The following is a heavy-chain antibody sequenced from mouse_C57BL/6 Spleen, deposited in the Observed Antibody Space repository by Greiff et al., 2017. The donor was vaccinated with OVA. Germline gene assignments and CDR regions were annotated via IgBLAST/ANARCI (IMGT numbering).Heavy chain of an antibody. CDR1: GFSLTSYG. V-gene: IGHV2-2*01. J-gene: IGHJ4*01. Sequence: VQGVESGPGLVQPSQSLSITCTVSGFSLTSYGVHWVRQSPGKGLEWLGVIWSGGSTDYNAAFISRLSISKDNSKSQVFFKMNSLQADDTAIYYCARNWLPFYYAMDYWGQGTSVTVSS. CDR3: ARNWLPFYYAMDY. CDR2: IWSGGST. D-gene: IGHD2-2*01.